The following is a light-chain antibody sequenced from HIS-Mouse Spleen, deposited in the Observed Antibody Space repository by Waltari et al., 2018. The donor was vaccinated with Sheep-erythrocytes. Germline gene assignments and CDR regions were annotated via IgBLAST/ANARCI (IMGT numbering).Light chain of an antibody. J-gene: IGLJ1*01. Sequence: QSALTQPRSVSGSPGQSVTIPCTGTSSDAACSNSVSWYQQHPGKAPKLMIYDVSKRPSGVPDRFSGSKSGNTASLTISGLQAEDEADYYCCSYAGSYNHVFATGTKVTVL. CDR2: DVS. V-gene: IGLV2-11*01. CDR1: SSDAACSNS. CDR3: CSYAGSYNHV.